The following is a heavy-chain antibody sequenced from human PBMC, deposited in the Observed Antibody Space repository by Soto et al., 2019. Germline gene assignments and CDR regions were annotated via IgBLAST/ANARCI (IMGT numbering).Heavy chain of an antibody. J-gene: IGHJ6*02. V-gene: IGHV5-51*01. Sequence: GESLKISCKGSGYNFTTYWIGWVRQMPGKGLEWMGITYAGDSDTRYSPSFQGQVTFSADKSISTAYLQWSSLKASYTAMYYCARSYYFGSSDYYGMEVWGQGTTVTVSS. CDR1: GYNFTTYW. CDR2: TYAGDSDT. D-gene: IGHD3-10*01. CDR3: ARSYYFGSSDYYGMEV.